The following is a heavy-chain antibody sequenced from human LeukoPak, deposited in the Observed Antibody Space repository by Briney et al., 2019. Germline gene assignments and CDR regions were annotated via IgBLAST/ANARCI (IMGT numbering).Heavy chain of an antibody. CDR2: VSWNSGSI. V-gene: IGHV3-9*01. D-gene: IGHD6-19*01. CDR1: GFTFDDYA. CDR3: ARGGISSSGRGDYYFDY. Sequence: GGSLRLSCAASGFTFDDYAMHWVRQAPGKGLEWVSGVSWNSGSIGYADSVKGRFTISRDNAKNSLYLQMNSLRAEDTALYYCARGGISSSGRGDYYFDYWGQGILVTVSS. J-gene: IGHJ4*02.